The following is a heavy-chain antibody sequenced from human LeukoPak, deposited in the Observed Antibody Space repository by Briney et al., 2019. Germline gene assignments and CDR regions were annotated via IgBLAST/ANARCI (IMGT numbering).Heavy chain of an antibody. CDR1: GYTFTSYY. V-gene: IGHV1-46*01. Sequence: ASVKVSFKASGYTFTSYYMHWVRQAPGQGLEWMGIINPSGGSTSYAQKFQGRVTMTRDTSTSTVYMVLSSLRSEDTAVYYCARVGGSDAFDIWGQGTMVTVSS. D-gene: IGHD1-26*01. J-gene: IGHJ3*02. CDR3: ARVGGSDAFDI. CDR2: INPSGGST.